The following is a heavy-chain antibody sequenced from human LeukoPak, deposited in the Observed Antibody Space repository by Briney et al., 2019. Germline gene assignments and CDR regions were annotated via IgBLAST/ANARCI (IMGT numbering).Heavy chain of an antibody. D-gene: IGHD2-8*01. J-gene: IGHJ4*02. CDR2: INPNSGDT. V-gene: IGHV1-2*02. CDR1: GYTFTGYY. Sequence: ASVKVSCKPSGYTFTGYYIHWVRQAPGQGLEWMRWINPNSGDTNFARKFQGRVTMTRDTSISTAYMELRRLTSDDTAVYYCAAMYGLNYWGQGTLVTVST. CDR3: AAMYGLNY.